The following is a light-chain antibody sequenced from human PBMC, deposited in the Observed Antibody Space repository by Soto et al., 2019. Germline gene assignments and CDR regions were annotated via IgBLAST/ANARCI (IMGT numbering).Light chain of an antibody. CDR1: QSVSSSY. V-gene: IGKV3-20*01. Sequence: EVVLTQYQGTLSLSPGERATLSCRASQSVSSSYLAWYQQKPGQAPRPLIYGASSRATGIPDRFSGSGSGTDFTLTISRLEPEDFAVYYCQQYGSSPLTFGGGTKVAIK. J-gene: IGKJ4*01. CDR2: GAS. CDR3: QQYGSSPLT.